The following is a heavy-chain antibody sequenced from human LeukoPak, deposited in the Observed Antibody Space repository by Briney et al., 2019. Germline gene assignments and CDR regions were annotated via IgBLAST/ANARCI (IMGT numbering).Heavy chain of an antibody. CDR1: GYTFTSYG. CDR2: ISAYNGNT. Sequence: ASVKVSCTASGYTFTSYGISWVRQAPGQGLEWMGWISAYNGNTNYAQKLQGRVSMTTGTSTSTAYMELSSLRSEDTAVYYCARIKGYYGMDVWGQGTTVTVSS. J-gene: IGHJ6*02. CDR3: ARIKGYYGMDV. V-gene: IGHV1-18*01.